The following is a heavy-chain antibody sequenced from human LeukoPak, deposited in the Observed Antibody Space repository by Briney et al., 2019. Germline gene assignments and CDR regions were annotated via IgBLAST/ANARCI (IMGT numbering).Heavy chain of an antibody. Sequence: SETLSLTCSVSGVSISTYYWIWIRQPPAKGLEWMGFFSYSGSTKYNPTLKSRVTMSVDTSKNQFSLKLSSVTAADTAVYYCARMYSGTSYYFDYWGQGTLVTVSS. J-gene: IGHJ4*02. CDR3: ARMYSGTSYYFDY. V-gene: IGHV4-59*01. CDR1: GVSISTYY. D-gene: IGHD1-26*01. CDR2: FSYSGST.